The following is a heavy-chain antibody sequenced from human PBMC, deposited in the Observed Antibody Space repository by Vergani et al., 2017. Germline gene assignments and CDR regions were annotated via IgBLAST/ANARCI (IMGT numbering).Heavy chain of an antibody. D-gene: IGHD6-13*01. V-gene: IGHV1-2*02. CDR2: INPNSGGT. CDR3: ARVPGYSSSCSYNE. Sequence: QVQLVQSGAEVKKPGASVKVSCKASGYTFTGYYMHWVRQAPGQGLEWMGWINPNSGGTNYAQQFQGRVTMTRDTSLSTAYMELSRLRSDDTAVYYCARVPGYSSSCSYNEWGQGTLVTVSS. CDR1: GYTFTGYY. J-gene: IGHJ4*02.